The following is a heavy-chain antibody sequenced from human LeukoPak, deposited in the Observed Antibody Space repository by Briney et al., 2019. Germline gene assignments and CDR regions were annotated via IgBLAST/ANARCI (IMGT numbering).Heavy chain of an antibody. J-gene: IGHJ4*02. CDR2: ISSSSSYI. CDR3: ASGELTIVVVPAARGSYFDY. V-gene: IGHV3-21*01. CDR1: GFTFSNYS. D-gene: IGHD2-2*01. Sequence: GGSLRLSCAASGFTFSNYSMSWVRQAPGKRLEWVSSISSSSSYICYADSVKGRFTISRDNAKNSLYLQMNSLRAEDTAVYYCASGELTIVVVPAARGSYFDYWGQETLVTVSS.